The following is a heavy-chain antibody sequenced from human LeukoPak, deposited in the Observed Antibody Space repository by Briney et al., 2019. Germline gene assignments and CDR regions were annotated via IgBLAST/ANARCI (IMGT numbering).Heavy chain of an antibody. Sequence: SETLSLTCTVSGGSISSYYWSWIRQPPGKGLEWIGYIYYSGSTNYNPSLKSRVTISVDTSKNQFSLELSSVTAADTAVYYCARGVSYDILTGYYGGYYFDYWGQGTLVTVSS. V-gene: IGHV4-59*08. J-gene: IGHJ4*02. CDR3: ARGVSYDILTGYYGGYYFDY. CDR1: GGSISSYY. CDR2: IYYSGST. D-gene: IGHD3-9*01.